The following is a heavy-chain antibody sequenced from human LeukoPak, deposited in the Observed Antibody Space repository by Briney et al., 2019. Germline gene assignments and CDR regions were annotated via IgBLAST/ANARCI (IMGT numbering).Heavy chain of an antibody. V-gene: IGHV4-39*07. CDR2: IYDSGST. CDR1: GGSISSSSYY. D-gene: IGHD3-16*01. J-gene: IGHJ4*02. CDR3: ARGWPSETLVSVGALDY. Sequence: SETLSLTCTVSGGSISSSSYYWGWIRQPPGKGLEWIGSIYDSGSTYYNPSLKSRVTISVDTSKNQFSLKLSSVTAADTAVYYCARGWPSETLVSVGALDYWGQGTLVTVSS.